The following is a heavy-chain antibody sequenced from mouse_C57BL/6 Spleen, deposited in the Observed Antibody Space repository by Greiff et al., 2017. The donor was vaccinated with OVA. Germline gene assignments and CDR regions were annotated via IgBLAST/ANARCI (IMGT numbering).Heavy chain of an antibody. CDR2: INPNNGGT. V-gene: IGHV1-26*01. Sequence: EVQLQQSGPELVKPGASVKISCKASGYTFTDYYMNWVKQSHGKSLEWIGDINPNNGGTSYNQKFKGKATLTVDKSSSTAYMELRSLTSEDSAVYYCARSGGYDPFAYWGQGTLVTVSA. CDR1: GYTFTDYY. CDR3: ARSGGYDPFAY. D-gene: IGHD2-2*01. J-gene: IGHJ3*01.